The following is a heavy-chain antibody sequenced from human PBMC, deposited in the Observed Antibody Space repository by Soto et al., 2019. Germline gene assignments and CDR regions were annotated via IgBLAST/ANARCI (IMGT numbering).Heavy chain of an antibody. V-gene: IGHV1-3*04. CDR3: ARDSWGFDY. CDR2: FNIGNGNT. J-gene: IGHJ4*02. D-gene: IGHD7-27*01. Sequence: ASVKVSCKASGYTFTSYSMHWVRQAPGQRLEWVGWFNIGNGNTEFSQKFQGRVTITRDTSASTDYMELSSLTSEDTAVYYCARDSWGFDYWGQGALVTVSS. CDR1: GYTFTSYS.